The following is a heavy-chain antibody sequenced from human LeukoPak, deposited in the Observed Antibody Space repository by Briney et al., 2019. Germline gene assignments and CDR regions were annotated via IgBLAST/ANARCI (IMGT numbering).Heavy chain of an antibody. CDR3: AARYCSNGVDHFY. J-gene: IGHJ4*02. CDR2: INSDGSTI. Sequence: QPGGPLLLSCAASGFTFSSYWMHWGRQPPGKGLVWVARINSDGSTINSADSVKCRFTISRDNAKNTLFLQMNSLRAEDTAVYYCAARYCSNGVDHFYWGQGTLVTVSS. V-gene: IGHV3-74*01. CDR1: GFTFSSYW. D-gene: IGHD2-8*01.